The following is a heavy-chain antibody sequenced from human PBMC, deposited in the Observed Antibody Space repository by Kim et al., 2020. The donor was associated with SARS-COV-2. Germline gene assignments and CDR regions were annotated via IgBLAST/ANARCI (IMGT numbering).Heavy chain of an antibody. D-gene: IGHD1-26*01. J-gene: IGHJ4*02. CDR3: ARALWGGSYSRFDC. V-gene: IGHV3-11*01. CDR1: RFTFSDYS. Sequence: GGSLRLSCAASRFTFSDYSMSWIRQAPGKGLEWVALVSSGGDTTYYADSMEGRFTISRDNARNSLYLQINSLRADDTAVYYCARALWGGSYSRFDCWGQGTRVTVTS. CDR2: VSSGGDTT.